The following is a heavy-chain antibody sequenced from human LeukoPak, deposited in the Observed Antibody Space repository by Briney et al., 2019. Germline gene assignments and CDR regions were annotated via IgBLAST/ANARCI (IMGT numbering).Heavy chain of an antibody. V-gene: IGHV3-23*01. J-gene: IGHJ4*02. CDR2: INHNGDNT. CDR1: GFTFSSYA. Sequence: GGSLRLSCGASGFTFSSYAMSWVRQAPGKGLEWVSTINHNGDNTYYADSVKGRFTISRDNFKNTLYLQMNSLRAEDTAVYYCAKALANWGQGTLVTVFS. CDR3: AKALAN.